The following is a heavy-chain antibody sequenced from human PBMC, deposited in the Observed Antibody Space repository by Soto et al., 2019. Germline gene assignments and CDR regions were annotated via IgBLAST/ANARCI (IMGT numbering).Heavy chain of an antibody. CDR3: ARGLNSSGWSGIGY. Sequence: GGSLRLSCAASGFTFSSYGMHWVRQAPGKGLEWVAVIWYDGSNKYYADSVKGRFTISRDNSKNTLYLQMNSLRAEDTAVYYCARGLNSSGWSGIGYWGQGTLVTVSS. V-gene: IGHV3-33*01. CDR2: IWYDGSNK. D-gene: IGHD6-19*01. CDR1: GFTFSSYG. J-gene: IGHJ4*02.